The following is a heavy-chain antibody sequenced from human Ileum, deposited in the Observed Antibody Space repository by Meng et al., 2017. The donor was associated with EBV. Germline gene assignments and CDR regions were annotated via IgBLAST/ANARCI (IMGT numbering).Heavy chain of an antibody. CDR3: ARRPTGIDY. Sequence: QLPAWGAVLLNPSQTLSLPCAANGGSLSGAYWNWIRQPPGKGLEWIGEIIHGGSPSYNPSLKSRVTISIDTSKNQLSLMLSSVTAADTAVYYCARRPTGIDYWGQGTLVTVSS. J-gene: IGHJ4*02. CDR2: IIHGGSP. D-gene: IGHD2-8*02. CDR1: GGSLSGAY. V-gene: IGHV4-34*12.